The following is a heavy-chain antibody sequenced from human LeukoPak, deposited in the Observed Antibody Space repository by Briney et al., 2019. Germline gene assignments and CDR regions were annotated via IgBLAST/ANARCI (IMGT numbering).Heavy chain of an antibody. CDR1: GFTLSSYW. CDR3: VRDTGMIADH. V-gene: IGHV3-74*01. CDR2: INSDGSTT. Sequence: GGSLRLSCAASGFTLSSYWMHWVRHAPGKGLVWVSRINSDGSTTSYADSVKGRFTISRDNAKNTLYLQMNSLRAEDTAVYYCVRDTGMIADHWGQGTLVTVSS. D-gene: IGHD3-22*01. J-gene: IGHJ5*02.